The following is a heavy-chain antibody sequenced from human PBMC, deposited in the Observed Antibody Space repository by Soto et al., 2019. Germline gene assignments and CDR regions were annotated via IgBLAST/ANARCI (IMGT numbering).Heavy chain of an antibody. CDR2: IIPISGAA. J-gene: IGHJ4*02. CDR1: GGTFSNYV. V-gene: IGHV1-69*06. CDR3: ARDMTRTVVPYFDF. Sequence: SVTVSCKASGGTFSNYVVNWVRQAPGQGLEWMGRIIPISGAANYAQKFQGRVTITADKSTSTSYMELSSLRSEDTAVYYCARDMTRTVVPYFDFWGQGTLVSVSS. D-gene: IGHD1-7*01.